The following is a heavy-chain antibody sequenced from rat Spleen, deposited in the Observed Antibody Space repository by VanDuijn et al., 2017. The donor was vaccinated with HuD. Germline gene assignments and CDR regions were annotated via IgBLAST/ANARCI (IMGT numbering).Heavy chain of an antibody. D-gene: IGHD4-3*01. J-gene: IGHJ4*01. CDR3: KRGGIIRGRTGWDA. V-gene: IGHV5-46*01. Sequence: EVQLVESGGGLVQPGRSMKLSCAASGFTFSSFPMAWVRQAPTKGLEWVATISTGDGSTYYRDSVKGRFTISRDNAKSTLYLQMDSLRSEDTATYYCKRGGIIRGRTGWDAWGQGASVTVSS. CDR2: ISTGDGST. CDR1: GFTFSSFP.